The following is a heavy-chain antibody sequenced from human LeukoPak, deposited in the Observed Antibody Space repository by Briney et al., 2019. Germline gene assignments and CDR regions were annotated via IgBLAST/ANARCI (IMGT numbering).Heavy chain of an antibody. CDR2: MNPNSGNT. V-gene: IGHV1-8*03. CDR3: ARGLKDIVVVPAAIEHYYYYYMDV. D-gene: IGHD2-2*02. Sequence: ASVKVSCKASGYTFTSYDINWVRQATGQGLEWMGWMNPNSGNTGYAQKFQGRVTITRNTSISTAYMELSSLRSEDTAVYYCARGLKDIVVVPAAIEHYYYYYMDVWGKGTTVTVSS. J-gene: IGHJ6*03. CDR1: GYTFTSYD.